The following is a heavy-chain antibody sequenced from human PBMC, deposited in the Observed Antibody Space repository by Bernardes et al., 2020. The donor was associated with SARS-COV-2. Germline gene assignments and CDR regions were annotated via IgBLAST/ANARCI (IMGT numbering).Heavy chain of an antibody. Sequence: SVKVSCKASGGTFSSYAISWVRQAPGQGLEWMGRIIPIFGTANYAQKFQGRVTITADESTSTAYMELSSLRSEDTAVYYCATPFANYGSGSYQSLLRHYYYYGMDVWGQGTTVTVSS. V-gene: IGHV1-69*13. J-gene: IGHJ6*02. D-gene: IGHD3-10*01. CDR3: ATPFANYGSGSYQSLLRHYYYYGMDV. CDR2: IIPIFGTA. CDR1: GGTFSSYA.